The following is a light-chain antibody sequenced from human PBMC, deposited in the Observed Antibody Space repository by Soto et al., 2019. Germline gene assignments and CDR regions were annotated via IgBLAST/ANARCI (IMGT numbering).Light chain of an antibody. Sequence: IKMNLYTSKERAARKGIDPIGRRASQSISTWLAWYQQKPGKAPNLLIYKASSLEDGVPSRFSGSGSGTEFTLTCSSLQPDDFATYYCQLYNDNYPTFGRGTKVDIK. CDR3: QLYNDNYPT. CDR1: QSISTW. J-gene: IGKJ1*01. V-gene: IGKV1-5*03. CDR2: KAS.